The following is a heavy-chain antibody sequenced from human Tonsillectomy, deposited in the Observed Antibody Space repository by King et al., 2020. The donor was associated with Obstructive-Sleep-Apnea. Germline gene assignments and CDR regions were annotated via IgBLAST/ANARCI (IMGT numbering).Heavy chain of an antibody. CDR2: FYYSGST. V-gene: IGHV4-59*08. D-gene: IGHD3-3*01. CDR1: GGSISTYH. CDR3: AGHEWLGPGTIGWFDP. J-gene: IGHJ5*02. Sequence: QVQLQESGPGLVKPSETLSLTCTVSGGSISTYHWSWIRQPPGKGLEWIGYFYYSGSTNYNPSLKSRVTISVDTSKNQFSLKLSSVTAADTAVYYCAGHEWLGPGTIGWFDPWGQGTLVTVSS.